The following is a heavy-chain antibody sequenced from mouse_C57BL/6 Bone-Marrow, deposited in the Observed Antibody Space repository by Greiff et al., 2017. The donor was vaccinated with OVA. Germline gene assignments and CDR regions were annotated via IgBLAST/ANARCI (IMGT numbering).Heavy chain of an antibody. CDR1: GYSFTGYY. Sequence: VQLKESGPELVKPGASVKISCKASGYSFTGYYMNWVKQSPEKSLEWIGEINPSTGGTTYNQKFKAKATLTVDKSSSTAYMQLKSLTSEDSAVYYCARGYYGSTSMDYWGQGTSVTVSS. CDR3: ARGYYGSTSMDY. D-gene: IGHD1-1*01. J-gene: IGHJ4*01. V-gene: IGHV1-42*01. CDR2: INPSTGGT.